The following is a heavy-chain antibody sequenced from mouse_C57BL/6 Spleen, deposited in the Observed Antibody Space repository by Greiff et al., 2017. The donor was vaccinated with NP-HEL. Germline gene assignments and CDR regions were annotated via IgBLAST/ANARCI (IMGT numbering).Heavy chain of an antibody. J-gene: IGHJ3*01. D-gene: IGHD2-2*01. CDR1: GYAFTNYL. CDR2: INPGSGGT. Sequence: VQLQESGAELVRPGTSVKVSCKASGYAFTNYLIEWVKQRPGQGLEWIGVINPGSGGTNYNEKFKGKATLTADKSSSTAYMQLSSLTSEDSVVYFCARRGDGYAWFAYWGQGTLVTVSA. V-gene: IGHV1-54*01. CDR3: ARRGDGYAWFAY.